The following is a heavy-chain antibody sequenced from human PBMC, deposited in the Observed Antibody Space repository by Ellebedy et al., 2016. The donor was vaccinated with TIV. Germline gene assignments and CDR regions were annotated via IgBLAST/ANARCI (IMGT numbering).Heavy chain of an antibody. CDR1: GFSFNEYA. J-gene: IGHJ4*02. CDR2: ISENGVRT. Sequence: GESLKISCAASGFSFNEYAMHWVRQVPGKGLEWVSHISENGVRTNYADSVKGRFTISRDNTKDSLYLQMNSLRTEDSALYYCAKDIGGYSYGYLNYWGQGTLVTVSS. V-gene: IGHV3-43*02. D-gene: IGHD5-18*01. CDR3: AKDIGGYSYGYLNY.